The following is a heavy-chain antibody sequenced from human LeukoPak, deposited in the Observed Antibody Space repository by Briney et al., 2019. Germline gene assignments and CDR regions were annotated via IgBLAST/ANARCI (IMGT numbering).Heavy chain of an antibody. CDR2: IYYSGTT. J-gene: IGHJ4*02. V-gene: IGHV4-39*07. Sequence: SETLSLTCTVSGGSISSSYYWGWIRQPPGKGLEWIGSIYYSGTTYYNPSLQSRVTISLDTSMNQLSLKLSSVTAADTAIYYCGKIYCSSVSCYQKFFDHWGQGTLVTVSS. CDR1: GGSISSSYY. CDR3: GKIYCSSVSCYQKFFDH. D-gene: IGHD2-2*01.